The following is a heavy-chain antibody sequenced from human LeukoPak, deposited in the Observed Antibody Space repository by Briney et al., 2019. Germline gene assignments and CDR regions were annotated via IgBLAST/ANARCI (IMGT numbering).Heavy chain of an antibody. V-gene: IGHV3-30*02. J-gene: IGHJ6*04. CDR3: AKGLPGMVDV. D-gene: IGHD1-14*01. Sequence: GGSLRLSCIASGFTFSTYAMHWVRQAPGKGLEWVALIHYDGSIKYYADSVQGRFTISRDNSKNTLYLQMSSLRAEDTAVYYCAKGLPGMVDVWGKGTTVTISS. CDR1: GFTFSTYA. CDR2: IHYDGSIK.